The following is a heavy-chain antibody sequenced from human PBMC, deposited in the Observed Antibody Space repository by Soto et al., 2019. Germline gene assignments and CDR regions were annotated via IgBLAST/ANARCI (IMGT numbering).Heavy chain of an antibody. CDR3: ARGAYCSSTSRYIALRGYYYYGMDV. D-gene: IGHD2-2*02. Sequence: SETLSLTCAVYGGSFSGYYWSWIRQPPGKGLEWIGEINHSGSTNYNPSLKSRVTISVDTSKNQFSLKLSSVTAADTAVYYCARGAYCSSTSRYIALRGYYYYGMDVWGQGXTVTVSS. V-gene: IGHV4-34*01. J-gene: IGHJ6*02. CDR1: GGSFSGYY. CDR2: INHSGST.